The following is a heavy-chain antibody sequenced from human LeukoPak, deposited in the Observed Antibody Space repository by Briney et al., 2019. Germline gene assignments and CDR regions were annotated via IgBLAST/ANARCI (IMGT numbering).Heavy chain of an antibody. J-gene: IGHJ5*02. D-gene: IGHD3-16*01. V-gene: IGHV3-23*01. CDR1: GFTFSSHG. CDR2: ISGSGGNT. Sequence: QSWGSLRLSCAASGFTFSSHGMNGVGQAPGKGLEWVSGISGSGGNTYYADSVKGRFTISRDNSKNTLYLQMNSLRAEDTAVYYCAKDDNYIRFLSWGQGTLVTVSS. CDR3: AKDDNYIRFLS.